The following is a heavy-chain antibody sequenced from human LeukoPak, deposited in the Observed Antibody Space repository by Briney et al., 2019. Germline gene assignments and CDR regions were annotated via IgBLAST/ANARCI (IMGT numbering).Heavy chain of an antibody. CDR3: ARLGDPYYYGSGSYD. D-gene: IGHD3-10*01. CDR1: GGSFSGYH. Sequence: SETLSLTCAVYGGSFSGYHWSWIRQPPGKGLEWIGEINHSGSTNYNPSLKSRVTISVDTSKNQFSLKLSSVTAADTAVYYCARLGDPYYYGSGSYDWGQGTTVTVSS. J-gene: IGHJ6*02. V-gene: IGHV4-34*01. CDR2: INHSGST.